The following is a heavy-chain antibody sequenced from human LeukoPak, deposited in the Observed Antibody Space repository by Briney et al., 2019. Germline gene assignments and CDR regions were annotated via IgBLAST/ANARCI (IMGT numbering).Heavy chain of an antibody. CDR2: ISGGST. Sequence: GGSLRLSCAASGFTVSSNEMSWVRQAPGKGLEWVSSISGGSTYYADSRKGRFTISRDNSKNTLYLQMNSLRAEDTAIYYCTNPPTVTQTRFDPWGQGTLVTVSS. V-gene: IGHV3-38-3*01. CDR3: TNPPTVTQTRFDP. CDR1: GFTVSSNE. D-gene: IGHD4-17*01. J-gene: IGHJ5*02.